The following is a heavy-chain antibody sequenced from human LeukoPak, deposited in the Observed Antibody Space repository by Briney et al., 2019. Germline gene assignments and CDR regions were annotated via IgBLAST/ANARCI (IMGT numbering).Heavy chain of an antibody. Sequence: SETLSLTCTVSGGSISSSSYYWGWIRQPPGKGLEWIGSIYYSGSTYYNPSLKSRVTISVDTSKNQFSLKLSSVTAADTAVYYCARPRYFDWLFVYWGQGTLVTVSS. V-gene: IGHV4-39*01. J-gene: IGHJ4*02. D-gene: IGHD3-9*01. CDR1: GGSISSSSYY. CDR2: IYYSGST. CDR3: ARPRYFDWLFVY.